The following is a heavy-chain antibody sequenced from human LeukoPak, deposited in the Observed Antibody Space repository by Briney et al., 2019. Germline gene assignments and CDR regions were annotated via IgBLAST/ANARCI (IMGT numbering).Heavy chain of an antibody. CDR1: GFSFNTYG. CDR2: TYGDGDNR. D-gene: IGHD3-22*01. Sequence: GGSLRLSCAASGFSFNTYGMHWVRQVPGKGLEWLAVTYGDGDNRYYADSVKARFTISRDNGRKTIYLQMNNLRDEDTAVYYCATGSGYYYSHWGQGILVTVSS. CDR3: ATGSGYYYSH. V-gene: IGHV3-33*01. J-gene: IGHJ4*02.